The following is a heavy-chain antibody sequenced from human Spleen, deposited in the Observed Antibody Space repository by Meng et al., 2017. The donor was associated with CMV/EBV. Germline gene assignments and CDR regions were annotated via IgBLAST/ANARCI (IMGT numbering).Heavy chain of an antibody. CDR3: ARDLGVSGWFDP. CDR2: IYYSGST. CDR1: GGSISSSGYY. J-gene: IGHJ5*02. Sequence: CTVSGGSISSSGYYWSWIRQHPGKGLEWIGYIYYSGSTYYNPSLKSRVNISVDTSKNELSLRLSSVTAADTAVYYCARDLGVSGWFDPWGQGTLVTVSS. V-gene: IGHV4-31*03. D-gene: IGHD3-10*01.